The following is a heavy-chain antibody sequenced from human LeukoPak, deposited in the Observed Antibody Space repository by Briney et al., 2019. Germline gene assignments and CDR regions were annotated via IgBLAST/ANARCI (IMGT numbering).Heavy chain of an antibody. V-gene: IGHV4-30-2*01. CDR2: IHHTGST. J-gene: IGHJ6*02. Sequence: SETLSLTCAVSGGSISSSGYSWSWIRQPAGKGLEWIGYIHHTGSTYYNPSLKSRVTISVDRSKNQFSLKLSSVTAADTAVYYCARARNYYYYLDVWGQGTTVTVSS. CDR1: GGSISSSGYS. D-gene: IGHD1-14*01. CDR3: ARARNYYYYLDV.